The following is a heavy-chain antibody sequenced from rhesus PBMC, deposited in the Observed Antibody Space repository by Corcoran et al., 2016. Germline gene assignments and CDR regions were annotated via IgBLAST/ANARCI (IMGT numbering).Heavy chain of an antibody. D-gene: IGHD2-21*01. CDR2: INGNSGST. J-gene: IGHJ4*01. CDR1: GASISSYW. Sequence: QVQLQESGPGLVKPSATLSLTCTVSGASISSYWWRWFRQQPGRGLGGGGVINGNSGSTNANHYRKGRVPISRDTSKSQFSLNLSSVSAADPAVYYCAIVEYCTGSGCTDDFDYWGQGVLVTVSS. CDR3: AIVEYCTGSGCTDDFDY. V-gene: IGHV4-80*01.